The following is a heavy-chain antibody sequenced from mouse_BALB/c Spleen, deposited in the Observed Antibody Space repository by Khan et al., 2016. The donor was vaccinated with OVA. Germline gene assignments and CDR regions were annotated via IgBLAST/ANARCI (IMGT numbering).Heavy chain of an antibody. CDR2: ISYSGST. D-gene: IGHD1-1*02. CDR1: GYSITSDYA. CDR3: ARRAYYANWYFDV. Sequence: EVELVESGPGLVKPSQSLSLTCTVTGYSITSDYAWNWIRQFPGNKLEWMGYISYSGSTSYNPSLKSRISITRDTSKNQFFLQLNSVTTGDTATYYCARRAYYANWYFDVGGAGTTVTVAS. V-gene: IGHV3-2*02. J-gene: IGHJ1*01.